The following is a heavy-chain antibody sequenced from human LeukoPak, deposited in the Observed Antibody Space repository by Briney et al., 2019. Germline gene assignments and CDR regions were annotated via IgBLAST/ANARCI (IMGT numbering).Heavy chain of an antibody. CDR1: GGTFSSYA. J-gene: IGHJ2*01. CDR2: IIPIFGTA. V-gene: IGHV1-69*01. Sequence: SVKVSCKASGGTFSSYAISWVRQAPGQGLEWMGGIIPIFGTANYAQKFQGRVTITADESTSTAYMELSSLRSEDTAVHYCAREPPGGISGFDLWGRGTLVTVSS. D-gene: IGHD2-15*01. CDR3: AREPPGGISGFDL.